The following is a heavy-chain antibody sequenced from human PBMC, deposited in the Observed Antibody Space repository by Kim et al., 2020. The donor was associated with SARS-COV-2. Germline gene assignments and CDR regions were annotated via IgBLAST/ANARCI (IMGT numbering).Heavy chain of an antibody. Sequence: ASVKVSCKASGYTFNAFHMHWVRQAPGQGLEWMGWISPNLGGTNYAQKFQGRVSMTRDKSTNTAYMELRSLISDDTAVYYCVRDLRGYSGFNPGWAFDIWGQGTMVTVSS. D-gene: IGHD5-12*01. CDR3: VRDLRGYSGFNPGWAFDI. CDR1: GYTFNAFH. J-gene: IGHJ3*02. CDR2: ISPNLGGT. V-gene: IGHV1-2*02.